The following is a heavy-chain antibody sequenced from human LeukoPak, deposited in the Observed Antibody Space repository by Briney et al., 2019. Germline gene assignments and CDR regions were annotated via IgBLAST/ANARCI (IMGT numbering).Heavy chain of an antibody. CDR2: IYSGDNT. Sequence: GGSLRLSCAVSGFTVSRYYMSWVRQAPGKGLEWVSIIYSGDNTYYADSVKGRFTISRDNSKNTLYLQMNSLRDDDTAVYYCVRGVGVSRFNYLDSWGQGTLVIVSS. V-gene: IGHV3-66*01. J-gene: IGHJ4*02. CDR3: VRGVGVSRFNYLDS. CDR1: GFTVSRYY. D-gene: IGHD6-13*01.